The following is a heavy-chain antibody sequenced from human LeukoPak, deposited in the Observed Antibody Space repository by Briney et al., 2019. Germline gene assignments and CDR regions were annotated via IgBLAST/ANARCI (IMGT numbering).Heavy chain of an antibody. D-gene: IGHD3-10*01. Sequence: ATVKLTCRVSGGTLTDFTVQWGRRAPAKEVEWMGGYDVEDGETVYAPTFKGRVTMTQVTSTDKASLELSTLDSDDPAVYYCSSRSFHASGTNDWGQGTLVIVSS. CDR1: GGTLTDFT. CDR3: SSRSFHASGTND. CDR2: YDVEDGET. J-gene: IGHJ4*02. V-gene: IGHV1-24*01.